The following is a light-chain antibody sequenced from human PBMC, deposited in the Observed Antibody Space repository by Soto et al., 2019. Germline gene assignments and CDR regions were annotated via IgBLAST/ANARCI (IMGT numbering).Light chain of an antibody. CDR3: QQYADSPRT. J-gene: IGKJ1*01. CDR2: GAS. CDR1: QGVSRK. Sequence: DIVMTQSPATLSVAPGERVTFSCRASQGVSRKLAWYQHKPGQAPRLLISGASTGATGIPARFSGSGSGTEFTLTISSLQSEDCAVYYCQQYADSPRTFGQGTRVDIK. V-gene: IGKV3-15*01.